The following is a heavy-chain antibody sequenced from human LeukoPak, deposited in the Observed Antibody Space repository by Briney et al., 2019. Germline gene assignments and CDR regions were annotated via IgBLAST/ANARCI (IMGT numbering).Heavy chain of an antibody. CDR3: ARVRGYYYGSGSYYRNLGFDP. CDR2: IKQDGSKK. Sequence: GGSLRLSCAASGFTFSSYWMSWVRQAPGKGLEWVANIKQDGSKKYYVDSVKGRFTISRDNAKNSLYLQMNSLRAEDTAVYYCARVRGYYYGSGSYYRNLGFDPWGQGTLVTVSS. V-gene: IGHV3-7*01. J-gene: IGHJ5*02. CDR1: GFTFSSYW. D-gene: IGHD3-10*01.